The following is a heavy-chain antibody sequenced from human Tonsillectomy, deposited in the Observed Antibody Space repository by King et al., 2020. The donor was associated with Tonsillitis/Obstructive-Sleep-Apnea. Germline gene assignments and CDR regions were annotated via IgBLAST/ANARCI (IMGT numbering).Heavy chain of an antibody. CDR2: ISSSASTI. V-gene: IGHV3-11*01. Sequence: QLVQSGGNLVKPGGSLRLSCAASGFTFSDYYMSWFRQAPGKGLEWISYISSSASTIYYADSVKGRFTISRDNAKNSLYLQMNSLRAEDTAVYYCASPKYYYDSDGYYFDYWGQGTLVTVSS. CDR3: ASPKYYYDSDGYYFDY. J-gene: IGHJ4*02. D-gene: IGHD3-22*01. CDR1: GFTFSDYY.